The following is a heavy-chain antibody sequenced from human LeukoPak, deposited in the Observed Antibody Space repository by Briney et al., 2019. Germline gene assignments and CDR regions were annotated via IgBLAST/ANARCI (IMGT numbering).Heavy chain of an antibody. CDR1: GGSIYSSTYY. J-gene: IGHJ4*02. CDR2: FYNSGST. Sequence: SETLSLTCTVSGGSIYSSTYYWGWIRPPPGKGLEWIGSFYNSGSTYRNPSLSSRVTIFADMSKNQFSLKLTSVTAADTAVYYCARRLRPGDYFDYWGQGILVTVSS. D-gene: IGHD3-16*01. CDR3: ARRLRPGDYFDY. V-gene: IGHV4-39*01.